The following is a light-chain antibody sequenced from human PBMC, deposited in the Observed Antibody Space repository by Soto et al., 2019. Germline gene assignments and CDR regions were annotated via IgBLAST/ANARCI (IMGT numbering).Light chain of an antibody. J-gene: IGLJ1*01. V-gene: IGLV2-14*01. Sequence: QSALTQPASVSGSPGQSITISCTGTSSDDGGYNYVSWYQQHPGKAPKLMIYEVSNRPSGVSNRFSSSKSGNTASLTISGLQAEDEADYYCSSYTSSSTLYVFGTGTKVTAL. CDR1: SSDDGGYNY. CDR2: EVS. CDR3: SSYTSSSTLYV.